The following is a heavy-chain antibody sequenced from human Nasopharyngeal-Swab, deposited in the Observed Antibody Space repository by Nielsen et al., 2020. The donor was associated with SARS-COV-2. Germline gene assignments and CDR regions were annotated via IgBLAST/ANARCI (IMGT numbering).Heavy chain of an antibody. J-gene: IGHJ5*02. D-gene: IGHD3-22*01. V-gene: IGHV3-48*03. Sequence: GESPKISCAASGFTFSSYEMNWVRQAPGKGLEWVSYISSSCSTIYYADSVKGRFTISRDNAKNSLYLQMNSLRAEDTAVYYCARKGLYDSSGYPFDPWGQGTLVTVSS. CDR1: GFTFSSYE. CDR2: ISSSCSTI. CDR3: ARKGLYDSSGYPFDP.